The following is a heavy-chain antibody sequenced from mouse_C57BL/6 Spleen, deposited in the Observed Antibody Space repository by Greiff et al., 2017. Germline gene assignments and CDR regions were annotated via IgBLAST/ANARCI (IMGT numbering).Heavy chain of an antibody. Sequence: QVQLKQSGAELVMPGASVKLSCKASGYTFTSYWMHWVKQRPGQGLEWIGEIDPSDSYTNYNQKFKGKSTLTVDKSSSTAYMQLSSLTSEDSAVYYCARKDYYGSSRYFDYWGQGTTLTVSS. CDR2: IDPSDSYT. V-gene: IGHV1-69*01. D-gene: IGHD1-1*01. CDR1: GYTFTSYW. CDR3: ARKDYYGSSRYFDY. J-gene: IGHJ2*01.